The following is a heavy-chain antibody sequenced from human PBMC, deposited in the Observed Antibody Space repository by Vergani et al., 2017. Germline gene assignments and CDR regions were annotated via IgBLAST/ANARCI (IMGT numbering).Heavy chain of an antibody. CDR1: GYTFTSYA. J-gene: IGHJ6*02. D-gene: IGHD5-24*01. CDR2: INTNTGNP. CDR3: ARDMRKRWLQLGGSYYYGMDV. V-gene: IGHV7-4-1*02. Sequence: QVQLVQSGSELKKPGASVKVSCKASGYTFTSYAMNWVRQAPGQGLEWMGWINTNTGNPTYAQGFTGRFVFSLDASVSTAYLQISSLKAEDTAVYYCARDMRKRWLQLGGSYYYGMDVWGQGTTVTVS.